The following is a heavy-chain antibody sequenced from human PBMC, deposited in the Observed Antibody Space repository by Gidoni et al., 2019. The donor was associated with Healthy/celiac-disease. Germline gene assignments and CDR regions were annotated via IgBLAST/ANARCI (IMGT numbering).Heavy chain of an antibody. J-gene: IGHJ6*02. CDR3: ASSLYSYGYDYYGMDV. Sequence: QVQLQESGPGLVKPSETLSLTCTVSGGSISSYYWSWIRQPPGKGLEWIGYIYYSGSTNYNPSLKSRVTISVDTSKNQFSLKLSSVTAADTAVYYCASSLYSYGYDYYGMDVWGQGTTVTVSS. D-gene: IGHD5-18*01. V-gene: IGHV4-59*01. CDR2: IYYSGST. CDR1: GGSISSYY.